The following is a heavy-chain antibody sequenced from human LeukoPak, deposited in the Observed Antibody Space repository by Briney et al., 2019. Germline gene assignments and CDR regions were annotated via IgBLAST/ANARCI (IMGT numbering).Heavy chain of an antibody. Sequence: SETLSLTCTVSGGSISSSSYYWGWIRQPPGKGLEWIGSIYYSGSTYYNPSLKSRVTISVDASKNQFSLKLSSVTAADTAVYYCARDAGDYYDSSGYPDYWGQGTLVTVSS. CDR2: IYYSGST. CDR1: GGSISSSSYY. D-gene: IGHD3-22*01. CDR3: ARDAGDYYDSSGYPDY. J-gene: IGHJ4*02. V-gene: IGHV4-39*07.